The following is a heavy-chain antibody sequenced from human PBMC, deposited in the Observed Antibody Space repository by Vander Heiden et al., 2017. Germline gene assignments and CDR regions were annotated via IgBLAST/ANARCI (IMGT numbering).Heavy chain of an antibody. J-gene: IGHJ4*02. CDR1: GGSFSGYY. Sequence: QVQLQQWGAGLLKPSETLSLTCAVYGGSFSGYYWSWIRQPPGKGLEWIGEINNSGSTNYYPSLKSRVTISVDTSKNQFPLKLRSVTAADTAVYGGARVRGRIGAYWVQGTMVTVYS. CDR3: ARVRGRIGAY. CDR2: INNSGST. V-gene: IGHV4-34*01. D-gene: IGHD2-15*01.